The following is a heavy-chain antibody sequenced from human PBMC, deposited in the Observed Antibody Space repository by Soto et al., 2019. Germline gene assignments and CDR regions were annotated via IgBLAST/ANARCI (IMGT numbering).Heavy chain of an antibody. Sequence: GGSLRLSCAASGLTFSSNWMNWVRQAPGKGLEWVGRTRNKANSYTTEYAASVKGRFTISRDDSKNSLYLQMNSLKTEDTAVYYCSRDLGSWGQGTLVTVSS. CDR2: TRNKANSYTT. V-gene: IGHV3-72*01. CDR1: GLTFSSNW. CDR3: SRDLGS. J-gene: IGHJ5*02.